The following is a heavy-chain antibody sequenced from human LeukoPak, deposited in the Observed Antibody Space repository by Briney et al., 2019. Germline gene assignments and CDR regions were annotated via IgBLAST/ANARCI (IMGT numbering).Heavy chain of an antibody. CDR3: AREKFVFIAAAGAFDY. J-gene: IGHJ4*02. CDR1: GDSVSSNSAA. D-gene: IGHD6-13*01. CDR2: TYYRPKWYN. V-gene: IGHV6-1*01. Sequence: SQTLSLTCAISGDSVSSNSAAWNWIRQSPSRGLEWLGRTYYRPKWYNDYAVSVKSRVTINSDTSKNQFSLQLNSVTPEDTAVYYCAREKFVFIAAAGAFDYWGQGTLVTVSS.